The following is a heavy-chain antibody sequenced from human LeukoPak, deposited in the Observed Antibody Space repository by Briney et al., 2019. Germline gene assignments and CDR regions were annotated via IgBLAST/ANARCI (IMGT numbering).Heavy chain of an antibody. Sequence: GGSLRLSCAASGFSFDYYAMHWVRQTPGKGLEWVAVVTCDGSRQYYTDSVKGRFTISRDNSKSSLYMEMHSLRDEDTAVYYCAREVALGGYYPRGRDYYYYGFDVWGQGTTVAVSS. CDR1: GFSFDYYA. V-gene: IGHV3-30-3*01. CDR2: VTCDGSRQ. J-gene: IGHJ6*02. CDR3: AREVALGGYYPRGRDYYYYGFDV. D-gene: IGHD3-3*01.